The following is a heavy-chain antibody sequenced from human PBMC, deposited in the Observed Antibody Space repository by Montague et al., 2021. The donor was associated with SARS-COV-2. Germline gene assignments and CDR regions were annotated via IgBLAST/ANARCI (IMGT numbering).Heavy chain of an antibody. J-gene: IGHJ5*02. D-gene: IGHD3-10*01. CDR1: RGSFSDYY. CDR2: ISHSADT. CDR3: ARNRRLDRAVSVRAELGH. V-gene: IGHV4-34*01. Sequence: SETLSLTCAVYRGSFSDYYWTWIRQSPEKGLEWIGEISHSADTNYNPSLNSRVFMSVDTSNNQFSLKLDSVTAADTAVYYCARNRRLDRAVSVRAELGHWGQGTLVIVSS.